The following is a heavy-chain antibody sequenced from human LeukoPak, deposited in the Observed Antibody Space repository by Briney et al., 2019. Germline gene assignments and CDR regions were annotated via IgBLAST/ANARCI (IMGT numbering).Heavy chain of an antibody. D-gene: IGHD2-15*01. Sequence: GGSLRLSCAASGFTFSSFWMSWVRQAPGKGLEWVANIKQDGSEKYYVDSVMGRFTVSRDNAENSLYLQINSLRAEDTAVYYWARGYCSGGSCFSSTGNFDLWGRGTLVTVSS. CDR2: IKQDGSEK. CDR3: ARGYCSGGSCFSSTGNFDL. J-gene: IGHJ2*01. CDR1: GFTFSSFW. V-gene: IGHV3-7*04.